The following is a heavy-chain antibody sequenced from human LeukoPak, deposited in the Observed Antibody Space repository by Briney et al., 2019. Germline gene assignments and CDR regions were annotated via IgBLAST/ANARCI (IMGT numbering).Heavy chain of an antibody. CDR3: AKDSTAVAGTGFDY. J-gene: IGHJ4*02. Sequence: GGSLRLSCAASGFTFDDYAMHWVRQAPGKGLEWVSGISWNSGSIGYADSVKGRFTISRDNAKNSLYLQMNSLRAEDMALYYCAKDSTAVAGTGFDYWGQGTLVTVSS. D-gene: IGHD6-19*01. CDR1: GFTFDDYA. V-gene: IGHV3-9*03. CDR2: ISWNSGSI.